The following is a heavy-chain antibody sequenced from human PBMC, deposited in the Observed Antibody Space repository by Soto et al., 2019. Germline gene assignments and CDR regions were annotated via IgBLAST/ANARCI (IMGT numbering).Heavy chain of an antibody. CDR1: GFTFTSSA. D-gene: IGHD2-15*01. CDR2: IVVGSGNT. Sequence: AVKVSCKASGFTFTSSAVQWVRQARGQRLEWIGWIVVGSGNTNYAQKFQERVTITGDMSTSTAYMELSSLRAEDTAVYYCAISAYYYYGMDVWGQGVTVTVSS. V-gene: IGHV1-58*01. CDR3: AISAYYYYGMDV. J-gene: IGHJ6*02.